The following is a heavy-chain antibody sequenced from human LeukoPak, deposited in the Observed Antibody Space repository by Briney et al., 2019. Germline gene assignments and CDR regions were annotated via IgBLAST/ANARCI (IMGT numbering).Heavy chain of an antibody. CDR3: AKGSRYCSGGNCYSPDFDY. CDR1: GFTFDDYA. CDR2: ISWNSGSI. D-gene: IGHD2-15*01. V-gene: IGHV3-9*01. Sequence: GGSLRLSCAASGFTFDDYAMHWVRQAPGKGLEWVSGISWNSGSIGYADSVKGRFTISRDNAKNSLYLQMNSLRAEDTAVYYCAKGSRYCSGGNCYSPDFDYWGQGTLVTVSS. J-gene: IGHJ4*02.